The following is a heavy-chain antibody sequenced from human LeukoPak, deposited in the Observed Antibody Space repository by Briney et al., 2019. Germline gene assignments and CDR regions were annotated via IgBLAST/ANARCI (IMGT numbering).Heavy chain of an antibody. J-gene: IGHJ4*02. CDR1: GYTFTSYD. D-gene: IGHD3-16*02. Sequence: GASVKVSCKASGYTFTSYDINWVRQATGQGLEWMGWMNPNSGNTGYAQKFQGRVTMTRNTSISTAYMELSSPRSEDTAVYYCARGYYDYVWGSYRSSYYFDYWGQGTLVTVSS. V-gene: IGHV1-8*01. CDR3: ARGYYDYVWGSYRSSYYFDY. CDR2: MNPNSGNT.